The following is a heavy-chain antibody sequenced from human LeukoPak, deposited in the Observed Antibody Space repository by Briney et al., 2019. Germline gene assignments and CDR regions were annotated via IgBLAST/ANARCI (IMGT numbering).Heavy chain of an antibody. J-gene: IGHJ4*02. D-gene: IGHD3-22*01. Sequence: GGSLRLSCAASGFTFSSYAMSWVRQAPGKGLEWVSAISGSGGSTYYADSVKGRFTISRDNSKNTLYLQMNSLRAEDTAVYYCARGPLTYYYDRSGYLVFWGQGTLVTVSS. CDR2: ISGSGGST. CDR1: GFTFSSYA. V-gene: IGHV3-23*01. CDR3: ARGPLTYYYDRSGYLVF.